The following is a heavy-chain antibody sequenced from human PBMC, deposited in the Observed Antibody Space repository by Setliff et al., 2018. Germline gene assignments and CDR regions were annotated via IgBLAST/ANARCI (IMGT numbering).Heavy chain of an antibody. CDR1: GYTFKTYG. CDR2: ISAYNGNT. J-gene: IGHJ1*01. V-gene: IGHV1-18*01. Sequence: ASVKVSCKASGYTFKTYGFSWVRQAPGQGLEWMGWISAYNGNTNYAQKLQGRVTMTTDTSTSTAYMELRSLRSDDTAVYYCAKDPYSSGVLAEYFQHWGQGALVCVSS. D-gene: IGHD6-19*01. CDR3: AKDPYSSGVLAEYFQH.